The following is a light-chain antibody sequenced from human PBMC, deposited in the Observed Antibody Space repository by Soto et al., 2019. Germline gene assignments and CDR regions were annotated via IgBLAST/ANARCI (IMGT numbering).Light chain of an antibody. Sequence: DIQLTQSPSFLSASVGDRVTITCRASQGISSYLAWYQQKPGKAPKLLIYAASTLQSGVPSRFSGSGSGTEFTLTINSLQPEDFATYYCQQINSYPRTFGGGTKVDIK. CDR1: QGISSY. V-gene: IGKV1-9*01. J-gene: IGKJ4*01. CDR3: QQINSYPRT. CDR2: AAS.